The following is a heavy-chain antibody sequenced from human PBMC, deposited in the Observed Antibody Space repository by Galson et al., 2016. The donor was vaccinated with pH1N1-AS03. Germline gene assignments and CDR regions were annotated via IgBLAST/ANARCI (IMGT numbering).Heavy chain of an antibody. D-gene: IGHD2-15*01. CDR1: GFIFDNYA. J-gene: IGHJ6*02. CDR2: VSWKSGYI. V-gene: IGHV3-9*01. Sequence: SLRLSCAASGFIFDNYAMHWVRQAPGKGLEWVSGVSWKSGYIAYADSVKGRSTISRDNAKNALHLQMNSLRPEDTGLYYCAKDSGRLTHYYYGMDVWGQGTTVTVSS. CDR3: AKDSGRLTHYYYGMDV.